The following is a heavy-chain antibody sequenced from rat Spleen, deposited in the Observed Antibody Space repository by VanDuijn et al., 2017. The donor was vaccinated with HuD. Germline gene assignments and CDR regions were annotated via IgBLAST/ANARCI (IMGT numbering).Heavy chain of an antibody. D-gene: IGHD5-1*01. V-gene: IGHV5-19*01. Sequence: EVQLVETGGGLVQPGRSLKLSCVASGFSFSSYWMYWVRQAPTKGLEGVASISPSGGSTYYRDSVKGRFTISRDNAKSTLYLQMDSLRSEDTATYCCAGHMSWEAHVDYGGQGVMVTVSS. CDR3: AGHMSWEAHVDY. CDR1: GFSFSSYW. J-gene: IGHJ2*01. CDR2: ISPSGGST.